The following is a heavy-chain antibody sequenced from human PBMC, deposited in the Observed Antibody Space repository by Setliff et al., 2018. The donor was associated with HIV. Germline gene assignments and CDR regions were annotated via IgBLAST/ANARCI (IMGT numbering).Heavy chain of an antibody. V-gene: IGHV4-34*01. Sequence: SETLSLTCAVYGGSFSGYYWSWIRQPPGRGLEWIGEINHSGSTNYNPSLKSRVTISVDTSKNQFSLKLSSVTAADTAVYYCARGVGPYRPEDYWGQGTLVTVSS. CDR2: INHSGST. J-gene: IGHJ4*02. D-gene: IGHD3-16*01. CDR3: ARGVGPYRPEDY. CDR1: GGSFSGYY.